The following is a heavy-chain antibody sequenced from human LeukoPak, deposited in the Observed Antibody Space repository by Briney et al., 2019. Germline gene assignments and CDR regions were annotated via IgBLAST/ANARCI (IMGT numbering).Heavy chain of an antibody. CDR3: AREWAPYYDFWSGYRGHDY. CDR1: GGTFSSYA. Sequence: ASVKVSCKASGGTFSSYAISWVRQAPGQGLEWMGRIIPIFGTANYAQKFQGRVTITTDKSTSTAYMELSSLRSEDTAVYYCAREWAPYYDFWSGYRGHDYWGQGTLVTVSS. V-gene: IGHV1-69*05. D-gene: IGHD3-3*01. J-gene: IGHJ4*02. CDR2: IIPIFGTA.